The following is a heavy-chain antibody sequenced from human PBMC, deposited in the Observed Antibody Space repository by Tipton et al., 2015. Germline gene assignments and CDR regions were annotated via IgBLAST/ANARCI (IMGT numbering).Heavy chain of an antibody. Sequence: TLSLTYAVYNGSFSDYYWSWIRQPPGKGLEWIGEINHTGSTNYNPSLKSRVTISVDTSKNQFSLKVNSVTAADTAVYCCARLVDWNYGRSDYWGQGTLVTVSS. D-gene: IGHD1-7*01. V-gene: IGHV4-34*01. J-gene: IGHJ4*02. CDR2: INHTGST. CDR1: NGSFSDYY. CDR3: ARLVDWNYGRSDY.